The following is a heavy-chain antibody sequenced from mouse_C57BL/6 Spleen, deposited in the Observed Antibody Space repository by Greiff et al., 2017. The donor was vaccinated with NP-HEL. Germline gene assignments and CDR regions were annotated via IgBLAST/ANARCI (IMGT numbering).Heavy chain of an antibody. V-gene: IGHV5-4*03. CDR2: ISDGGSYT. CDR1: GFTFSSYA. D-gene: IGHD4-1*02. CDR3: AGINWDYFDY. J-gene: IGHJ2*01. Sequence: EVKVVESGGGLVKPGGSLKLSCAASGFTFSSYAMSWVRQTPEKRLEWVATISDGGSYTYYPDNVKGRFTISRDNAKNNLYLQMSHLKSEDTAMYYCAGINWDYFDYWGQGTTLTVSS.